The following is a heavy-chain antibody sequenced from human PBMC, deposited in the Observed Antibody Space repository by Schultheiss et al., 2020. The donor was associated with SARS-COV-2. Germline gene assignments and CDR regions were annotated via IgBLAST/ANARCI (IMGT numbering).Heavy chain of an antibody. CDR1: GFTFSSYA. CDR2: ISGSGGST. CDR3: AKKNRGDNPFDD. V-gene: IGHV3-23*01. Sequence: GSLRLSCAASGFTFSSYAMSWVRQAPGKGLEWVSAISGSGGSTYYADSVKGRFTISRDNSKNTLYLQMTSLRVEDTAVYYCAKKNRGDNPFDDWGQGTLVTVSS. J-gene: IGHJ4*02. D-gene: IGHD2/OR15-2a*01.